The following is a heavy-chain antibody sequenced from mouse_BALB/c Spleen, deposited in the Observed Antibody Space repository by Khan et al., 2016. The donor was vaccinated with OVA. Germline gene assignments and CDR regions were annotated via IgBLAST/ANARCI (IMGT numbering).Heavy chain of an antibody. CDR2: INTYTGEP. J-gene: IGHJ1*01. Sequence: QIQLVQSGPELKKPGETVKISCKASGYTFTNYGVNWVKQAPGKGLKWIGWINTYTGEPTYADDFKGRFAFSLDTSASSAYLQINNLRNEDTATYDCAIEATYYGFGYSYFADWGAGTTVTVSS. CDR1: GYTFTNYG. CDR3: AIEATYYGFGYSYFAD. D-gene: IGHD1-1*02. V-gene: IGHV9-3-1*01.